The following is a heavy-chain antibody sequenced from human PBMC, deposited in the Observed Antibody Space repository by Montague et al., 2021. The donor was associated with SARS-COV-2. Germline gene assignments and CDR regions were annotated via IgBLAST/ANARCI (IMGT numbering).Heavy chain of an antibody. Sequence: PALVKPTQTLTLTCTFSGFSLSTSGMCGSWIRQPPGKALEWLARIDWDDDKYYSTSLKTRLTISKDTSKNQVVLTMTNMDPVDTATYYCARTSIPAAGTAFDIWGQGTMVTVSS. V-gene: IGHV2-70*11. CDR2: IDWDDDK. J-gene: IGHJ3*02. CDR1: GFSLSTSGMC. CDR3: ARTSIPAAGTAFDI. D-gene: IGHD6-13*01.